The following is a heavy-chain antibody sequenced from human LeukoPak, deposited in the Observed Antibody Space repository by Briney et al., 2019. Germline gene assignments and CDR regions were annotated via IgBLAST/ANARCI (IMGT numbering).Heavy chain of an antibody. J-gene: IGHJ3*02. CDR1: GFTFSSYA. V-gene: IGHV3-23*01. D-gene: IGHD2-2*01. CDR3: AKGVVPAAVLRFDAFDI. CDR2: IGSGGST. Sequence: QPGGSLRLSCAASGFTFSSYAMSWVRQAPGKGLEWVSIIGSGGSTYYADSVKGRFTISRDNSKNTLYLQMSSLRAEDAAVYYCAKGVVPAAVLRFDAFDIWGQGTMVTVSS.